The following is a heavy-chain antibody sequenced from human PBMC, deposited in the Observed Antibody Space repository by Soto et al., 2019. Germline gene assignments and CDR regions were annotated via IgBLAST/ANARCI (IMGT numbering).Heavy chain of an antibody. J-gene: IGHJ4*02. CDR3: AKDLGDWLRGVNQAGDFDY. Sequence: GSLRLSGAASVFTCSSYAMNWVRQAPGKGLEWVSAISRSGGSTYYADSVKGRFTISRDNSKNTLFLQMNSLSADDTAIYYCAKDLGDWLRGVNQAGDFDYWGQGTQVTVSS. V-gene: IGHV3-23*01. D-gene: IGHD3-10*01. CDR1: VFTCSSYA. CDR2: ISRSGGST.